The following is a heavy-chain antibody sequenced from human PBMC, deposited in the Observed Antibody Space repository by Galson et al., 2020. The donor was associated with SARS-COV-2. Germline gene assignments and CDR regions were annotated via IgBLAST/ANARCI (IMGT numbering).Heavy chain of an antibody. CDR1: GYTFTSYG. J-gene: IGHJ3*02. V-gene: IGHV1-18*01. D-gene: IGHD2-2*01. CDR2: ISAYNGNT. Sequence: ASVKVSCKASGYTFTSYGISWVRQAPGQGLEWMGWISAYNGNTNYAQKLQGRVTMTTDTSTNTAYMELRSLRSDDTAVYYCARGWTYCSSTSCSDAFDIWGQGTMVTVAS. CDR3: ARGWTYCSSTSCSDAFDI.